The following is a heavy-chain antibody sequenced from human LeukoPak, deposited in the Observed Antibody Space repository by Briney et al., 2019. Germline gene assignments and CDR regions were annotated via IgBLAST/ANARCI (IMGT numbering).Heavy chain of an antibody. Sequence: ASVKVSCKASGYTFTGYYMHWVRQAPGQGLEWMGWINPNSGGTNYAQKFQGRVTMTRDTFISTAYMELSRLRSDDTAGYYCARVGDRRGYSYQAFDIWGQGTMVTVSS. CDR2: INPNSGGT. J-gene: IGHJ3*02. CDR3: ARVGDRRGYSYQAFDI. CDR1: GYTFTGYY. V-gene: IGHV1-2*02. D-gene: IGHD5-18*01.